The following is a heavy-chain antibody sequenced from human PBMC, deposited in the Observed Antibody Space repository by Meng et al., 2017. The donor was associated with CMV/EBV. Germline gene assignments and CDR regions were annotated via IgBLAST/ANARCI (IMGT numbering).Heavy chain of an antibody. D-gene: IGHD4-17*01. V-gene: IGHV3-23*01. CDR2: ISGSGGST. CDR1: GFTFSSYA. CDR3: AKDFFFDYDDSDY. J-gene: IGHJ4*02. Sequence: ASGFTFSSYAMSWVRQAPGKGLEWVSAISGSGGSTYYADSVKGRFTISRDNSKNTLYLQMNNLRAEDTAVYYCAKDFFFDYDDSDYWGQGTLVTVSS.